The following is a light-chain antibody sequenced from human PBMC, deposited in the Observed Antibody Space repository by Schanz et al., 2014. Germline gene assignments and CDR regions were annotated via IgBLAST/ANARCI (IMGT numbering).Light chain of an antibody. J-gene: IGLJ3*02. CDR3: SSYAGSNNWV. Sequence: SALTQPASVSGSPGQSITISCTGTSRDVGSYNFVSWYQQHPGKAPKLMIYDVSNRPSGVSNRFSGSKSGNTASLTISGLQAEDEADYYCSSYAGSNNWVFGGGTKLTVL. CDR1: SRDVGSYNF. CDR2: DVS. V-gene: IGLV2-14*03.